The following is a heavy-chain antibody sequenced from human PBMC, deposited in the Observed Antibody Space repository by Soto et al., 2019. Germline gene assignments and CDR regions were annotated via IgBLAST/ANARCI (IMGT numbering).Heavy chain of an antibody. D-gene: IGHD1-20*01. V-gene: IGHV4-31*01. CDR1: GGSISSGGYY. CDR2: IYYSGST. J-gene: IGHJ5*02. Sequence: QVQLQESGPGLVKPSQTLSLTYTVSGGSISSGGYYWSWIRQHPGKGLEWIGYIYYSGSTYYNPSPKSLVTISVSPSKNQFSLKLSSVTAADTAVYYCASVGGINWFHPWCQRTLVTVSS. CDR3: ASVGGINWFHP.